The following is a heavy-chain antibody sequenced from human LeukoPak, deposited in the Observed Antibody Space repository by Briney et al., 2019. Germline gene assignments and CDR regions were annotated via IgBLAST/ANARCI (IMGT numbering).Heavy chain of an antibody. CDR2: INPSGGST. J-gene: IGHJ4*02. V-gene: IGHV1-46*01. CDR3: ARDAGGYSYHY. CDR1: GYTFTSYY. D-gene: IGHD5-18*01. Sequence: ASVKVSCKASGYTFTSYYMHWVRQAPGQGLEWMGIINPSGGSTSYAQKFQGRVTMTRDMSTSTVYMELRSLRSDDTAVYYCARDAGGYSYHYWGQGTLVTVSS.